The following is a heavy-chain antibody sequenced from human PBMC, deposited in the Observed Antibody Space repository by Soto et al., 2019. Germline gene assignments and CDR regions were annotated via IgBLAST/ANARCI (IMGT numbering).Heavy chain of an antibody. V-gene: IGHV4-59*08. D-gene: IGHD2-15*01. J-gene: IGHJ4*02. CDR2: IYYSGST. CDR1: GGTISSFD. Sequence: PSETLPHTCTVAGGTISSFDWSWIRQPPGKGLEWIGYIYYSGSTNYNPSLKSRVTISVDTSKNQFSLKLSSVTAADTAVYYCARRYGGTFDYWGQGTLVTVSS. CDR3: ARRYGGTFDY.